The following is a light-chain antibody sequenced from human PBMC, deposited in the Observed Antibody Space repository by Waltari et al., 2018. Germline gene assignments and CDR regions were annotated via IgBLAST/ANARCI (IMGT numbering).Light chain of an antibody. CDR3: QTWDSSIVV. Sequence: SYEVTQPPSLSVSPGQTASITCPGNNLGDKYAFWYQQKPGQSPVPVIYQDNKRPSGIPERFSGSTSGDTATLTIRGTQAIDEADYYCQTWDSSIVVFGGGTKLTVL. V-gene: IGLV3-1*01. J-gene: IGLJ2*01. CDR1: NLGDKY. CDR2: QDN.